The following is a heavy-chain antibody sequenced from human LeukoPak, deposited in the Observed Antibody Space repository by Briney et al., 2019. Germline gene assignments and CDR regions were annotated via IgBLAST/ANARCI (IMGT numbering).Heavy chain of an antibody. V-gene: IGHV3-23*01. CDR2: ISASGGTT. J-gene: IGHJ5*02. CDR3: AKDPVGTTVNWFGP. D-gene: IGHD4-11*01. Sequence: PGGSLRLSCAASGFTFNNYAMSWVRQAPGKGLEWVSGISASGGTTYYADSDKGRFTISRDNSKNTLHLQMNSLRAEDSAIYYCAKDPVGTTVNWFGPWGQGTLVTVSS. CDR1: GFTFNNYA.